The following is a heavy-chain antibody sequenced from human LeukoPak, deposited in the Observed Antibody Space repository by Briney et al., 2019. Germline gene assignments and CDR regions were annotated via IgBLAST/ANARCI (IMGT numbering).Heavy chain of an antibody. CDR3: ARERYSSPEY. CDR2: IYPDNPHT. CDR1: GYTFHDYW. D-gene: IGHD5-18*01. Sequence: GESLKISCKASGYTFHDYWIGWVRQMPGKGLEWMGIIYPDNPHTRYSPSFQGQVTISADKTITTAYLQWSSLKASDTAIYYCARERYSSPEYWGQGTLVTVSS. V-gene: IGHV5-51*01. J-gene: IGHJ4*02.